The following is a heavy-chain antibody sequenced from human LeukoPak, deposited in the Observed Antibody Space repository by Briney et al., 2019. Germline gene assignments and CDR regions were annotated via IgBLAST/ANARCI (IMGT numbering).Heavy chain of an antibody. D-gene: IGHD5-18*01. V-gene: IGHV4-59*01. Sequence: SETLSLTCTVSGGSISSYYWSWIRQPPGKGLEWIGYIYYSGSTNYNPSLKSRVTISVDTSKNQFSLKLSSVTAADTAVYYCARTTEGGYTYDYFYYYYMDVWGKGTTVTIS. CDR1: GGSISSYY. CDR3: ARTTEGGYTYDYFYYYYMDV. J-gene: IGHJ6*03. CDR2: IYYSGST.